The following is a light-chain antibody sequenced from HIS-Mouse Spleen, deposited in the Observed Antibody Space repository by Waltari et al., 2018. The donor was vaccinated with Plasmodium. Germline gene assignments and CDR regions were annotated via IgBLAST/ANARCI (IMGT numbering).Light chain of an antibody. Sequence: SYELTQPPSVSVSPGQTARITCSGAALPKQYAYWYQKKPGQAPVLVIYKDSERPSGIPERFSGSSSGTTVTLTISGVQAEDEADYYCQSADSSGTPNWVFGGGTKLTVL. CDR2: KDS. J-gene: IGLJ3*02. CDR1: ALPKQY. V-gene: IGLV3-25*03. CDR3: QSADSSGTPNWV.